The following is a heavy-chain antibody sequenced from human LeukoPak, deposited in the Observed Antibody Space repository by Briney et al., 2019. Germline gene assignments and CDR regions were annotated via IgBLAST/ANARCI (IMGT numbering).Heavy chain of an antibody. D-gene: IGHD3-16*01. J-gene: IGHJ4*02. Sequence: GAPVKASCKASAYTFTESGINTVGQAAGQRLEWMGWISVYNGNKKYAQESRRRVTMTTDTSTTTAYMELRSLRSDDTAVYYCARRYRDSINYEGNDYWGQGTLVTVSS. CDR3: ARRYRDSINYEGNDY. V-gene: IGHV1-18*01. CDR2: ISVYNGNK. CDR1: AYTFTESG.